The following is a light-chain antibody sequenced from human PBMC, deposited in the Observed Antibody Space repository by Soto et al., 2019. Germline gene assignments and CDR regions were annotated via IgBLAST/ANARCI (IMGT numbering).Light chain of an antibody. CDR2: GVS. V-gene: IGKV1-5*01. CDR3: QQYNSYSRT. Sequence: DIQMTQSPSSLSASVGDRVTITCRASQNIHSYLNWYKQTPGKPPELLIFGVSNLESGVPSRFSGSGSGTDFTLTISSLQPDDFATYYCQQYNSYSRTFGQGTKVDI. CDR1: QNIHSY. J-gene: IGKJ1*01.